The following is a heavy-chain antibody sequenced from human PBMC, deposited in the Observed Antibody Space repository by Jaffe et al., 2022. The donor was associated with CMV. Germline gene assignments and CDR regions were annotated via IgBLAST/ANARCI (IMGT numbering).Heavy chain of an antibody. CDR2: ISWNSGSI. V-gene: IGHV3-9*01. Sequence: EVQLVESGGGLVQPGRSLRLSCAASGFTFDDYAMHWVRQAPGKGLEWVSGISWNSGSIGYADSVKGRFTISRDNAKNSLYLQMNSLRAEDTALYYCAKDRVAGGFNWFDPWGQGTLVTVSS. CDR1: GFTFDDYA. CDR3: AKDRVAGGFNWFDP. D-gene: IGHD6-19*01. J-gene: IGHJ5*02.